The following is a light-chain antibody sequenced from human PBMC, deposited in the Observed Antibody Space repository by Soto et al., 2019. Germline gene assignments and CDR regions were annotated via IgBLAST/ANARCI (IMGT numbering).Light chain of an antibody. CDR2: GAS. CDR3: QQYGSSPPLT. CDR1: QSFSSSY. V-gene: IGKV3-20*01. Sequence: EIVLTQSPGTLSLSPGERATISCRASQSFSSSYLAWYQQKPGQAPRLLIYGASSRATGIPDRFSGSGSGTDFTLTLSRLEPEDFAVYYCQQYGSSPPLTFGGGTKVEIK. J-gene: IGKJ4*01.